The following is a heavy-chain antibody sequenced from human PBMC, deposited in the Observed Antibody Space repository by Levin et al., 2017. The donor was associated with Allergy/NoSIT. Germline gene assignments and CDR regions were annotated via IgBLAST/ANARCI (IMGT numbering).Heavy chain of an antibody. CDR1: GGSISSYY. J-gene: IGHJ3*02. CDR2: IYYSGST. D-gene: IGHD2-15*01. V-gene: IGHV4-59*01. CDR3: ARVGGGVTWYAFDI. Sequence: GSLRLSCTVSGGSISSYYWSWIRQPPGKGLEWIGYIYYSGSTNYNPSLKSRVTISVDTSKNQFSLKLSSVTAADTAVYYCARVGGGVTWYAFDIWGQGTMVTVSS.